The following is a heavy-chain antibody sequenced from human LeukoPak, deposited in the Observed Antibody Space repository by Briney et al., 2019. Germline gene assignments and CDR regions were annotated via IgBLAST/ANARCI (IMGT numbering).Heavy chain of an antibody. CDR2: ISAYNGNT. D-gene: IGHD6-6*01. CDR1: GGTFSSYA. CDR3: ARDSLFIAARPGSY. J-gene: IGHJ4*02. Sequence: ASVKVSCKASGGTFSSYAISWVRQAPGQGLEWMGWISAYNGNTNYAQKLQGRVTMTTDTSTSTAYMELRSLRSDDTTVYYCARDSLFIAARPGSYWGQGTLVTVSS. V-gene: IGHV1-18*01.